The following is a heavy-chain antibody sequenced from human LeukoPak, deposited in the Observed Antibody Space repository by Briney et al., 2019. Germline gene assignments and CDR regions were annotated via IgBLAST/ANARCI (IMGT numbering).Heavy chain of an antibody. CDR1: GFTVSSNY. D-gene: IGHD3-3*01. CDR3: AKVGVLRFLEWLPSGYFDY. J-gene: IGHJ4*02. CDR2: ISGSGGST. V-gene: IGHV3-23*01. Sequence: GGSLRLSCAASGFTVSSNYMSWVRQAPGKGLEWVSAISGSGGSTYYADSVKGRFTISRDNSKNTLYLQMNSLRAEDTAVYYCAKVGVLRFLEWLPSGYFDYWGQGTLVTVSS.